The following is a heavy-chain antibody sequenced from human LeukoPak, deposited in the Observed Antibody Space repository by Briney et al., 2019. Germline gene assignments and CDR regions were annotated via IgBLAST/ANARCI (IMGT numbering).Heavy chain of an antibody. J-gene: IGHJ4*02. V-gene: IGHV4-30-4*01. D-gene: IGHD2-15*01. CDR1: GDSINSGDYY. CDR3: ARDNGYGQLDS. Sequence: PSQTLSLTCTVSGDSINSGDYYWSWIRQPPGNSLEWIGYIYYSGNTYYNPSLKSRVTISVDTSKNQFSLKLSSVTAADTAVYYCARDNGYGQLDSWGQGTLVTVSS. CDR2: IYYSGNT.